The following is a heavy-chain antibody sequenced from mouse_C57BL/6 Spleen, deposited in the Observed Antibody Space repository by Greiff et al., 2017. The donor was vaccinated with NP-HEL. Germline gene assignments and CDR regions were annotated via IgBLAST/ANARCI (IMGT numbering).Heavy chain of an antibody. V-gene: IGHV1-59*01. J-gene: IGHJ3*01. D-gene: IGHD2-4*01. CDR1: GYTFTSYW. CDR3: ARSRDYDYDRGFAY. CDR2: IDPSDSYT. Sequence: QVQLKQPGAELVRPGTSVKLSCKASGYTFTSYWMHWVKQRPGQGLEWIGVIDPSDSYTNYNQKFKGKATLTVDSSSSTAYMQLSSLTSEDSAVYYCARSRDYDYDRGFAYWGQGTLVTVSA.